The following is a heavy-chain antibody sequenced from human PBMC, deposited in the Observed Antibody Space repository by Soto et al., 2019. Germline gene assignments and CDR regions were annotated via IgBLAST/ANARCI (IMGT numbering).Heavy chain of an antibody. CDR3: ARGGPIVVVVAATPGSDNWFDP. Sequence: ASVKVSCKASGYTFTGYYMHWVRQAPGQGLEWMGWINPNSGGTNYAQKFQGWVTMTRDTSISTAYMELSRLRSDDTAVYYCARGGPIVVVVAATPGSDNWFDPWGQRTLVTVSS. CDR2: INPNSGGT. CDR1: GYTFTGYY. J-gene: IGHJ5*02. D-gene: IGHD2-15*01. V-gene: IGHV1-2*04.